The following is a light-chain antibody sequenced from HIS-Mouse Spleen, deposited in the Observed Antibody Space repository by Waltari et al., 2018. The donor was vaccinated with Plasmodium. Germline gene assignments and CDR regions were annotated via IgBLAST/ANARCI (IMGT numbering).Light chain of an antibody. Sequence: SYELPQPPSVSVSPGQTARITRPGDACPTKSAYWYQQKSGQAPVLVIYEDSKRPSGIPERFSGSSSGTMATLTISGAQVEDEADYYCYSTDSSGNHRVFGGGTKLTVL. V-gene: IGLV3-10*01. CDR3: YSTDSSGNHRV. J-gene: IGLJ3*02. CDR2: EDS. CDR1: ACPTKS.